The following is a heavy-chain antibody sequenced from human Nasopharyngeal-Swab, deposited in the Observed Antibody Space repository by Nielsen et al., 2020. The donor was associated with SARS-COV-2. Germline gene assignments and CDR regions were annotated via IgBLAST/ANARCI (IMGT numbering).Heavy chain of an antibody. Sequence: GESLKISCAASGFTFSSYAMSLVRQAPGKGLEWVSAIRGSGGSTYYADSVKGRFTISRDNSKNTLYLQMNSLRAEDTAVYYCAPRVGATTGLDYWGQGTLVTVSS. D-gene: IGHD1-26*01. CDR1: GFTFSSYA. V-gene: IGHV3-23*01. CDR2: IRGSGGST. CDR3: APRVGATTGLDY. J-gene: IGHJ4*02.